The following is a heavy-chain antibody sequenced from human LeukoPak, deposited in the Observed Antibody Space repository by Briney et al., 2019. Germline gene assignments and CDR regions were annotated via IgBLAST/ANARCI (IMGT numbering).Heavy chain of an antibody. CDR3: ARGKGRFPLWFGAKSYYMDV. D-gene: IGHD3-10*01. Sequence: GGSLRLSCAASGFTFSSYAMHWVRQAPGKGLEYVSAISSNGGSTYYANSVKGRFTISRDNSKNTLYLQMGSLRAEDIAVYYCARGKGRFPLWFGAKSYYMDVWGKGTTVTISS. CDR2: ISSNGGST. J-gene: IGHJ6*03. V-gene: IGHV3-64*01. CDR1: GFTFSSYA.